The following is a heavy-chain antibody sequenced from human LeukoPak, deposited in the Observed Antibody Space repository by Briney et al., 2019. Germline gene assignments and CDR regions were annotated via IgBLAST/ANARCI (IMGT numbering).Heavy chain of an antibody. CDR1: GGTFNNYA. CDR2: TIPIFGAA. J-gene: IGHJ4*02. Sequence: ASVKVSCKASGGTFNNYAISWVRQAPGQGLEWMGTTIPIFGAAKYTQKFQGRVTISADESTGTAYMELRSLRSEDTAIYYCARESPFCTSSSCLYFDYWGQGTLVTVSA. V-gene: IGHV1-69*13. D-gene: IGHD2-2*01. CDR3: ARESPFCTSSSCLYFDY.